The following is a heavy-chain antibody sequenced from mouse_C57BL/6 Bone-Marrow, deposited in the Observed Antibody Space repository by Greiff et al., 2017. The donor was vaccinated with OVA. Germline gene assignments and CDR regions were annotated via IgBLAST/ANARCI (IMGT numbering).Heavy chain of an antibody. Sequence: EVQLQESGPGLVKPSQSLSLTCSVTGYSITSGYYWNWIRQFPGNKLEWMGYISYDGSNNYNPSLKNRISITRDTSKNQFFLKLNSVTTEDTATYYCAREEITTVVAPLRFDVWGTGTTVTVSS. V-gene: IGHV3-6*01. CDR3: AREEITTVVAPLRFDV. J-gene: IGHJ1*03. D-gene: IGHD1-1*01. CDR2: ISYDGSN. CDR1: GYSITSGYY.